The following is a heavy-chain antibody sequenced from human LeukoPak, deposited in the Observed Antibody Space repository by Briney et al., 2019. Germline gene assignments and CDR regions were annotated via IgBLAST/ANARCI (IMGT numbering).Heavy chain of an antibody. CDR2: IYTSGST. CDR1: GGSISSYY. D-gene: IGHD6-6*01. J-gene: IGHJ4*02. CDR3: ARHKRYSNSSNRPYYFDY. V-gene: IGHV4-4*09. Sequence: PSETLSLTCTVSGGSISSYYWSWIRQPPGKGLEGIGYIYTSGSTNYNPSLKSRVTISVDTSKNQFSLKLSSVTAADAAVYYWARHKRYSNSSNRPYYFDYWAQGTLVTVAS.